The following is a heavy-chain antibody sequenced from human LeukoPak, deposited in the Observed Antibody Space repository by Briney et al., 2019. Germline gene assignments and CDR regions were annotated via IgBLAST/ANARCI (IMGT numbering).Heavy chain of an antibody. CDR2: KREYGSEI. Sequence: GGSLRLSCAASGFTFSSHWMNWVRQAPGKALEGVANKREYGSEIYYMDSVKGRFTISRNNDKNSMYLQMNSLRAEDTAVYYCARGVYSIDYWGQGTLVTVSS. V-gene: IGHV3-7*01. CDR1: GFTFSSHW. D-gene: IGHD2-15*01. CDR3: ARGVYSIDY. J-gene: IGHJ4*02.